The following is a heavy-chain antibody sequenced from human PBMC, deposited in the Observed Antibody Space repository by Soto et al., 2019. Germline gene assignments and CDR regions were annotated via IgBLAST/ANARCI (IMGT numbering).Heavy chain of an antibody. CDR1: GFTFEDYA. Sequence: EVQLVQSGGGVVRPGGSLRLSCAASGFTFEDYALHWVRQSSGKSPEWVSLINADGSDTYYADSVKGRFTIFRDNNKHSLYLQMNSLRPEDTAIYFCAKARFYFDSSPYDSWGQGTLVTVTS. J-gene: IGHJ4*02. CDR3: AKARFYFDSSPYDS. V-gene: IGHV3-43D*03. D-gene: IGHD1-26*01. CDR2: INADGSDT.